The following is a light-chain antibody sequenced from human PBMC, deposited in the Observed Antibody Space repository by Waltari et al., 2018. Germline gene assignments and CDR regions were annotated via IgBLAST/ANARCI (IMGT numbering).Light chain of an antibody. CDR1: SSDVGYYNR. CDR2: EVT. J-gene: IGLJ2*01. Sequence: QSALTQPPSVSGSPGQSVTISCTGTSSDVGYYNRVSWYQQPPGTAPKLMIYEVTDRPSAVPDRFSGSKSGSTASLTISGLQAEDEADYYCCLYTSRTTVVFGGGTKLTVL. CDR3: CLYTSRTTVV. V-gene: IGLV2-18*01.